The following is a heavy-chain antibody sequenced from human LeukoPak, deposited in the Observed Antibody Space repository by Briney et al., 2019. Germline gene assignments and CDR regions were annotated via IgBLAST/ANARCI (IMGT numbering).Heavy chain of an antibody. CDR3: ARYDYSNYAFDY. J-gene: IGHJ4*02. CDR2: ISSSSSYI. Sequence: GGSLRLSCAASRFTFSSYSMNWVRQAPGKGLEWVSSISSSSSYIYYADSVKGRFTISRDNAKNSLYLQMNSLRAEDTAVYYCARYDYSNYAFDYWGQGTLVTVSS. D-gene: IGHD4-11*01. V-gene: IGHV3-21*01. CDR1: RFTFSSYS.